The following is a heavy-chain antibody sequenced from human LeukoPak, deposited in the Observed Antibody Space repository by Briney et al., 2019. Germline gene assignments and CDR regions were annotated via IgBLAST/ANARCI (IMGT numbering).Heavy chain of an antibody. CDR3: ATGYSSSPGDY. Sequence: ASVKVSCKPSGYTFTSYYMHWVRQAPGHGLEWMGITNPSGGSTSYAQKFQGRVTMTRDTSTSTVYMELSSLRSEDTAVYYCATGYSSSPGDYWGQGTLVTVSS. V-gene: IGHV1-46*01. J-gene: IGHJ4*02. CDR1: GYTFTSYY. CDR2: TNPSGGST. D-gene: IGHD6-13*01.